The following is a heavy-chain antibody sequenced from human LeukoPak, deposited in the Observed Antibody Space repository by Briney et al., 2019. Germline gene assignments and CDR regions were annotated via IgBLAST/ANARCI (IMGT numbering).Heavy chain of an antibody. J-gene: IGHJ5*02. D-gene: IGHD3-10*01. CDR2: ISGSGGST. CDR1: GFTFSSHA. Sequence: GGSLRLSCAASGFTFSSHAMSWVRQAPGEGLEWVSAISGSGGSTYYADSVKGRFTISRDNSKNTLYLQMNSLRAEDTAVYYCAKDLSITMVRGVIRFPGWFDPWGQGTLVTVSS. CDR3: AKDLSITMVRGVIRFPGWFDP. V-gene: IGHV3-23*01.